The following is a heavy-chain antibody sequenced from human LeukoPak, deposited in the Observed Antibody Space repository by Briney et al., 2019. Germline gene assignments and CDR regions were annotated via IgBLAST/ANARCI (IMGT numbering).Heavy chain of an antibody. CDR1: GYTLTELS. D-gene: IGHD3-3*01. Sequence: ASVKVSCKVSGYTLTELSMHWVRQAPGKGLEWMGGFDPEDGETIYAQKFQGRVTMTEDTSTDTAYMELSSLRSEDTAVYYCATGASTRIFGVVIGGYYFDYWGQGTLVTVSS. CDR3: ATGASTRIFGVVIGGYYFDY. V-gene: IGHV1-24*01. CDR2: FDPEDGET. J-gene: IGHJ4*02.